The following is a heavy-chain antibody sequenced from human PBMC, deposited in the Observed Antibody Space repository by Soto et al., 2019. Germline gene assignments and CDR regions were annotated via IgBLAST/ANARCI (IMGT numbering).Heavy chain of an antibody. CDR2: ISYDGSNK. CDR3: ARGETTVAGWFDP. CDR1: GFTFSSYA. V-gene: IGHV3-30-3*01. J-gene: IGHJ5*02. Sequence: QVQLVESGGGVVQPGRSLRLSCAASGFTFSSYAMHWVRQAPGKGLEWVAVISYDGSNKYYADSVKGRFTISRDNSKNTLYLQMNSLRAEDTAVYYCARGETTVAGWFDPWGQGTLVTVSS. D-gene: IGHD4-17*01.